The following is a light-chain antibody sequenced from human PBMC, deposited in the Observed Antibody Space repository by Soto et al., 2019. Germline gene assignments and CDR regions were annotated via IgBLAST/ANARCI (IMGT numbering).Light chain of an antibody. CDR1: HSISSY. J-gene: IGKJ2*01. V-gene: IGKV1-39*01. CDR2: AAS. CDR3: QQSYSSPLLYT. Sequence: DIQMTQSPSSLSASVGDRVTITCRASHSISSYLNWYQQKPGKAPKLLIYAASSLQSGVPSRFSGSGSGTDFTLTITSLQPEDFATYYCQQSYSSPLLYTFGQGTKLEIK.